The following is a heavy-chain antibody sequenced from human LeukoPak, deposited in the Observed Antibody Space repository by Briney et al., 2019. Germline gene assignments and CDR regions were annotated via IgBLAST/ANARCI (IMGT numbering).Heavy chain of an antibody. CDR1: GFTFSDYY. Sequence: GGSLRLSCAASGFTFSDYYMSWVRQAPGKGLEWVSAISGSGGSTYYADSVKGRFTISRDNSKNTLYLQMNSLRAEDTAVYYCAKNGRYCSGDSCYSRYYYMDVWGKGTTVTISS. D-gene: IGHD2-15*01. V-gene: IGHV3-23*01. CDR2: ISGSGGST. J-gene: IGHJ6*03. CDR3: AKNGRYCSGDSCYSRYYYMDV.